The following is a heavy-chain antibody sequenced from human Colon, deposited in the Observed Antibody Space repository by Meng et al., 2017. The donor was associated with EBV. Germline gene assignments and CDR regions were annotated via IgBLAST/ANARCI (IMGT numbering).Heavy chain of an antibody. J-gene: IGHJ4*02. CDR3: ARGPGGSYYLYYFDY. V-gene: IGHV4-30-4*01. Sequence: VRMQVSGPGLVKPSQTLSLTCTVSGGFINSGDYCWSWIRQPPGKGLEWIGYIYYTGSTYYNPSLKSRVTISMDTSKNQFSLKLSSVTAADTAVYYCARGPGGSYYLYYFDYWGQGTLVTVSS. CDR1: GGFINSGDYC. CDR2: IYYTGST. D-gene: IGHD1-26*01.